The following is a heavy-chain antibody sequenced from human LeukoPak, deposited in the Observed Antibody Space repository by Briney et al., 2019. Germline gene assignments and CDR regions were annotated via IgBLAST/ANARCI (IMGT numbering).Heavy chain of an antibody. CDR2: IWYEGPTK. V-gene: IGHV3-33*01. CDR1: GFTFSTTG. CDR3: ARVYSKLDY. D-gene: IGHD4-11*01. Sequence: RRSLRLSCAASGFTFSTTGTHWVSPPPGKGLEWVAVIWYEGPTKYYAESVKGRFSSSRDNSKITLYLQINSRRAEYMAVYYCARVYSKLDYWGQGTLVSVSS. J-gene: IGHJ4*02.